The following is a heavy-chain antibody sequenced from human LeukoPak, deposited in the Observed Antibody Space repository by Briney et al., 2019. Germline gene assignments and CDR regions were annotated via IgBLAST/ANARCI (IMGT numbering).Heavy chain of an antibody. CDR3: AREGVRRGSNIVVVVAARPGAFDI. CDR2: INPNSGGT. V-gene: IGHV1-2*02. J-gene: IGHJ3*02. Sequence: ASVKVSCKASGYTFTGYCMHWVRQAPGQGLEWMGWINPNSGGTNYAQKFQGRVTITTDESTSTAYMELSRLRSEDTAVYYCAREGVRRGSNIVVVVAARPGAFDIWGQGTMVTVSS. D-gene: IGHD2-15*01. CDR1: GYTFTGYC.